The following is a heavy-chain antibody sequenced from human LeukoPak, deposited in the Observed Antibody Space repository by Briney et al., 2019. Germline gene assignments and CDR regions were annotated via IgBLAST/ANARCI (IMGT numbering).Heavy chain of an antibody. CDR2: IYYSGST. V-gene: IGHV4-39*01. CDR1: GGSISSRSYY. J-gene: IGHJ4*02. CDR3: VRGGYSSSCDY. Sequence: KPSETLSLTCTVSGGSISSRSYYWCWIRQPPGKGLEWIGSIYYSGSTYYNPSLKSRVTISVNTSKNQFSLKLSSVTAADTAVYYCVRGGYSSSCDYWGQGTLVTVSS. D-gene: IGHD6-13*01.